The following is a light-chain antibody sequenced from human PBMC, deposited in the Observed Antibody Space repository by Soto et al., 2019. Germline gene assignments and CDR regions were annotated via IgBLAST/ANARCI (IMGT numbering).Light chain of an antibody. CDR1: QSVGSSY. CDR2: GAS. V-gene: IGKV3-20*01. Sequence: EIVLTQSPGTLSLSLGERVTLSCRTSQSVGSSYLAWYQQKPGQAPRLLIYGASSRATGIPDRFSGSGSGTDFTLTISRLEPEDFAVYYCQQYDSSPYTFGQGTKLEIK. J-gene: IGKJ2*01. CDR3: QQYDSSPYT.